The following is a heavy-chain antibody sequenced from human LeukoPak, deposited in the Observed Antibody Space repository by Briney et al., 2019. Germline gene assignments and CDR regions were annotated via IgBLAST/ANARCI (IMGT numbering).Heavy chain of an antibody. V-gene: IGHV3-30-3*01. J-gene: IGHJ3*02. CDR2: ILYDGSNK. D-gene: IGHD1-26*01. CDR1: GFTFSSFA. CDR3: AREGAEQAFDI. Sequence: PGGSLRLSCAASGFTFSSFAMHWVRQPPGKGLEWVALILYDGSNKYYAGSVKGRFTISRDNSKNTLYLQMNSLSAEDTAVYYCAREGAEQAFDIWGQGTMVTVSS.